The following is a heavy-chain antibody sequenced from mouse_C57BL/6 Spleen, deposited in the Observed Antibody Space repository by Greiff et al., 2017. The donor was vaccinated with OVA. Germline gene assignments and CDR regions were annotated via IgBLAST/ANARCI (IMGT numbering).Heavy chain of an antibody. V-gene: IGHV1-82*01. CDR3: ASNDYGGYFDV. J-gene: IGHJ1*03. D-gene: IGHD2-4*01. Sequence: QVQLKQSGPELVKPGASVKISCKASGYAFSSSWMNWVKQRPGKGLEWIGRIYPGDGDTNYNGKFKGKATLTADKSSSTAYMQLSSLTSEDSAVYFCASNDYGGYFDVWGTGTTVTVSS. CDR2: IYPGDGDT. CDR1: GYAFSSSW.